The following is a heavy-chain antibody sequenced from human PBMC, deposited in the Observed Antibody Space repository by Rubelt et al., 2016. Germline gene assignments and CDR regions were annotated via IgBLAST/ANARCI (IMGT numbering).Heavy chain of an antibody. Sequence: QLQLQESGPGLVQPSETLSLTCTISGDSISSNSFYWGWIRQPPGKGLEWIGSIDYSGSTYYNPSLKSRVTISVETSKNQSSLKLSSVTAADRAVYYCARAVSYYDSSGYGYYYYMDVWGKGTTVTVSS. CDR2: IDYSGST. CDR3: ARAVSYYDSSGYGYYYYMDV. CDR1: GDSISSNSFY. V-gene: IGHV4-39*07. J-gene: IGHJ6*03. D-gene: IGHD3-22*01.